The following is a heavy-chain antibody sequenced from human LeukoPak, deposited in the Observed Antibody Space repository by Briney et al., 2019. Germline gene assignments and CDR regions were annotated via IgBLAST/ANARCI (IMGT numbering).Heavy chain of an antibody. J-gene: IGHJ4*02. CDR1: GCSFSTHW. D-gene: IGHD3-3*01. Sequence: PGESLRLSCAASGCSFSTHWMSWIRLAPGKGPEWVANIKYDGSDKYYVDSVKGRFTISRDNAKTSLYLHMTSLRAEDTAVYYCASGFLDDFWSGHFWGQGKLVTVSS. CDR3: ASGFLDDFWSGHF. V-gene: IGHV3-7*01. CDR2: IKYDGSDK.